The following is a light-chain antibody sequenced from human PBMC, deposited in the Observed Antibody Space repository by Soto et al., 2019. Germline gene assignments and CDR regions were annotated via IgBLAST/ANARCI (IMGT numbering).Light chain of an antibody. J-gene: IGLJ2*01. CDR2: DTS. CDR1: TGAVTSGHY. Sequence: QAVVTQEPSLTVSPGGTVTLTCGSSTGAVTSGHYPYWFQQKPGQAPRTLIYDTSNKHSWTPARFSGSLLGGKAALTLSGAQSEDEAEYYCLLSYSGARLVVFGGGTKVTVL. V-gene: IGLV7-46*01. CDR3: LLSYSGARLVV.